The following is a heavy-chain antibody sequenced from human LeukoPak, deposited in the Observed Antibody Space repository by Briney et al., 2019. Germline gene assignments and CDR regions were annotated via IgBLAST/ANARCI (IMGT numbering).Heavy chain of an antibody. CDR2: IYTSGST. Sequence: SETLSLTCTVSGGSISSGSYYWSWIRQPAGKGLEWIGRIYTSGSTNYNPSLKSRVTISVDTSKNQFSLKLSSVTAADTAVYYCAREDDWYDYWGQGTLVTVSS. CDR3: AREDDWYDY. CDR1: GGSISSGSYY. D-gene: IGHD3-3*01. V-gene: IGHV4-61*02. J-gene: IGHJ4*02.